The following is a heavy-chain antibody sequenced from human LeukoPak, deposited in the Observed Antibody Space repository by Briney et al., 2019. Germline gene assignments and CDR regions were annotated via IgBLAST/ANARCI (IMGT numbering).Heavy chain of an antibody. CDR1: GFTFSDYA. CDR2: ITTGDGNT. CDR3: AKDSSGSR. J-gene: IGHJ4*02. D-gene: IGHD3-10*01. V-gene: IGHV3-23*01. Sequence: GGSLRLSCAASGFTFSDYAMNWVRQAPGKGLKWVSTITTGDGNTYYADSVKGRFTVSRDDSKNTLYLQMNSLRAEDTAVYYCAKDSSGSRWGQGTLVTVSS.